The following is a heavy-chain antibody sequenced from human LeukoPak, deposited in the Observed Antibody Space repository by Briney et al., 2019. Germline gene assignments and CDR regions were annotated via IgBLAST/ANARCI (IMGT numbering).Heavy chain of an antibody. CDR3: AKDFVVVPGNVNYFDY. D-gene: IGHD2-21*02. Sequence: GGSLRLSCAASGFTFSSYGMHWVRQAPGKGLEWVAFIRYDGSNKYYADSVKGRFTISRDNSKNTLYVQMKSLRAEDTAVYYCAKDFVVVPGNVNYFDYWGQGTLVTVSS. V-gene: IGHV3-30*02. J-gene: IGHJ4*02. CDR2: IRYDGSNK. CDR1: GFTFSSYG.